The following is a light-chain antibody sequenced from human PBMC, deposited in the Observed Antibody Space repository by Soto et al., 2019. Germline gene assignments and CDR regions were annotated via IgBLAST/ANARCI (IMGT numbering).Light chain of an antibody. CDR1: QSVRSN. V-gene: IGKV3-15*01. J-gene: IGKJ1*01. Sequence: EIVMTQSPATLSASPGERATVSCRASQSVRSNLAWYQQKPGQAPRLLIYGASTRATGIPARFSGSGSGTEFTLSIGSLQSEDFAVYYCQQYNDWPPTFGQGTKVEIK. CDR3: QQYNDWPPT. CDR2: GAS.